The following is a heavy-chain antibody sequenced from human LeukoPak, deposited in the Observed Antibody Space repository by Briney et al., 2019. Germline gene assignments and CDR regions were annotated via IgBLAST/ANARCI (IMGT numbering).Heavy chain of an antibody. CDR3: VRDYCSTTICYKGVVSDYYYYMDV. J-gene: IGHJ6*03. CDR2: IYSSGST. D-gene: IGHD2-2*02. CDR1: GGSISNYY. Sequence: SETLSLTCTVSGGSISNYYWSWIRQPAGKGLEWIGRIYSSGSTYYSPSLSSRVTMSIDRPKNQISLRLSSVTAADTATYYCVRDYCSTTICYKGVVSDYYYYMDVWGKGATVTVSS. V-gene: IGHV4-4*07.